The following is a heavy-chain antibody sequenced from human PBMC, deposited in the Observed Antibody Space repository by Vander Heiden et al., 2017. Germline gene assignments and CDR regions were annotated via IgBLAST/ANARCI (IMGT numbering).Heavy chain of an antibody. J-gene: IGHJ4*02. CDR3: ATIGGGSYDDYYDYFDY. CDR2: IKQDGTEK. V-gene: IGHV3-7*01. D-gene: IGHD1-26*01. CDR1: GFPFSSYW. Sequence: EVQLVESGGGLVQPGGSLRLSCAASGFPFSSYWMSGVRQAPVKGLEWVANIKQDGTEKSYVDSVKGGFTISRDNAKNSLYLQMNSLRAEDTAVYYCATIGGGSYDDYYDYFDYWGQGTLVTVSS.